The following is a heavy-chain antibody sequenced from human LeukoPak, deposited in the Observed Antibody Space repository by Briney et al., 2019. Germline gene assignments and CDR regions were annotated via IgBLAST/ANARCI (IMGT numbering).Heavy chain of an antibody. Sequence: SETLSLTCTVSGGSISSSSYYWGWIRQPPGKGLEWIGSIYYGGSTYYNPSLKSRVTISVDTSKNQFSLKLSSVTAADTAVYYCARHVSVGATEEWGQGTLVTVSS. CDR2: IYYGGST. CDR1: GGSISSSSYY. V-gene: IGHV4-39*01. D-gene: IGHD1-26*01. CDR3: ARHVSVGATEE. J-gene: IGHJ4*02.